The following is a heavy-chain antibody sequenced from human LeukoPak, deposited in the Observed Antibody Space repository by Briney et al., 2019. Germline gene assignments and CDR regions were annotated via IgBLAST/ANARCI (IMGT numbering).Heavy chain of an antibody. J-gene: IGHJ4*02. CDR3: ARKIGFSSSWYYGRHYFDY. V-gene: IGHV3-23*01. CDR2: ISGSGGST. Sequence: PGGSLRLSCGASGFTFSSYAMSWVRQAPGKGREWVSAISGSGGSTYYADSVKGRFTISRDNSKNTLYLQMNSLRPADTAVYYCARKIGFSSSWYYGRHYFDYWGQGTLVTISS. CDR1: GFTFSSYA. D-gene: IGHD6-13*01.